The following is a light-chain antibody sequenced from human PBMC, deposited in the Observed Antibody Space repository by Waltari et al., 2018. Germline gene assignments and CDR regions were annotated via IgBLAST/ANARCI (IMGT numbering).Light chain of an antibody. J-gene: IGKJ4*01. Sequence: EIVLTQSPGTLSLSPGERATLSCRASQSVSSSYLAWYQQKPGQAPRPLIYGASSRATGIPDRFSGSGSGTDVTLTISRLEPEDFAVYYCQQYGSSPPLTFGGGTKVEIK. CDR2: GAS. V-gene: IGKV3-20*01. CDR3: QQYGSSPPLT. CDR1: QSVSSSY.